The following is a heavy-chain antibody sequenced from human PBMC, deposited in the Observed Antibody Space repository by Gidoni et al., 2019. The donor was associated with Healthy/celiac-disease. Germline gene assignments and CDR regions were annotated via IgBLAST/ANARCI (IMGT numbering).Heavy chain of an antibody. CDR2: TRNRANSYTT. Sequence: EVQLVESGGGLVQPGGSLRLSCAASAFTFSDHYMDWVRQAPGKGLEWVGGTRNRANSYTTEYAASVKGRFTISRDDSKNSLYLQMNSLKTEDTAVYYCARVGPYDYVWGYYYYYGMDVWGQGTTVTVSS. CDR3: ARVGPYDYVWGYYYYYGMDV. V-gene: IGHV3-72*01. D-gene: IGHD3-16*01. CDR1: AFTFSDHY. J-gene: IGHJ6*02.